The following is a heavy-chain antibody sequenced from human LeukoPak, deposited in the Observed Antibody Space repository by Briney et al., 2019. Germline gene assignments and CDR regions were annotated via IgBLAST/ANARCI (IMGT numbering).Heavy chain of an antibody. CDR2: ISGSGGST. CDR1: GFTFSSYA. Sequence: GGSLRLSCAASGFTFSSYAMSWVRQAPGKGLEWVSAISGSGGSTYYADSVKGRFTISRDNSKNTLYLQMNSLRAEDTAVYYCAEDRGSYYLYYFDYWGQGTLVTVSS. CDR3: AEDRGSYYLYYFDY. J-gene: IGHJ4*02. D-gene: IGHD1-26*01. V-gene: IGHV3-23*01.